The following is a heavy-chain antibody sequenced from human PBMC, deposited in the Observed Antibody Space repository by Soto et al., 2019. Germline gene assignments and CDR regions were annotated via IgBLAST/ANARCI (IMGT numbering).Heavy chain of an antibody. J-gene: IGHJ4*01. CDR3: AKTATYVDGYDNTGYSSEDY. CDR1: GFTFSDFG. Sequence: VQLVESGGGVVLRGRSVRLSCEVSGFTFSDFGLDWVRQAPGKGLEWVAIISHDGSKRFYADSVKGRFTISRDNSKNTLYLQMSSLRPEDTALYYCAKTATYVDGYDNTGYSSEDYWGHGTLVTVSS. V-gene: IGHV3-30*18. D-gene: IGHD3-22*01. CDR2: ISHDGSKR.